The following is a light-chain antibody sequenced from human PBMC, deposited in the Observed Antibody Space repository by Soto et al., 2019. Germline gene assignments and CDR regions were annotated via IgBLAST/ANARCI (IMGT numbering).Light chain of an antibody. V-gene: IGKV1-39*01. CDR2: AAS. CDR3: QQSSSAPRT. J-gene: IGKJ1*01. Sequence: DIQMTQSPPSLSASVGDRVTITCRASQSISSYLNWYQQKPGKAPKLLIYAASSLQSGVPSRFSGSGYGTDFTLTISSLQAEDFATYDCQQSSSAPRTFGQGTRVEIK. CDR1: QSISSY.